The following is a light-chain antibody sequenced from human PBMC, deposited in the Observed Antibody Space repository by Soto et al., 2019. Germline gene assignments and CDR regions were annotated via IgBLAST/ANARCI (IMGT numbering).Light chain of an antibody. J-gene: IGKJ1*01. CDR3: QQYFEWPPMT. CDR1: QSISANY. V-gene: IGKV3-20*01. CDR2: GVS. Sequence: EIVLTQSPGTVSLSPGDRATLSCRASQSISANYLAWYQQKPGQAPRLLIYGVSIRAAGISDRFRGSGSGTEFTLTISSLRSEDSAIYYCQQYFEWPPMTFGQGTKVEI.